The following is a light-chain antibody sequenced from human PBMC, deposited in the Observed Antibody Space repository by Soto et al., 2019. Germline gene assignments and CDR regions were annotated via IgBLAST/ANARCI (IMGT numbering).Light chain of an antibody. CDR3: CSYAGSSTFV. J-gene: IGLJ2*01. Sequence: QSALTQPASVSGSPGQSITISCTGTSSDVGSYNLVSWYQQHPGKAPQLMIYEGSKRPSGVSNRFSGSKSGNTASLTISGLQAEDEADYYCCSYAGSSTFVFGGGTKLTVL. CDR2: EGS. CDR1: SSDVGSYNL. V-gene: IGLV2-23*03.